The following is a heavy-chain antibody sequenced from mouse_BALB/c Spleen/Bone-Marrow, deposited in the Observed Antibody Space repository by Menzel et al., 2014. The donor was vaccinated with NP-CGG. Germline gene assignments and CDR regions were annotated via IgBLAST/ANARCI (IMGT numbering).Heavy chain of an antibody. V-gene: IGHV8-12*01. Sequence: LQQSGPGILQPSQTLSLTCSFSGFSLSTSGMGVSWIRQPSGKGLEWLAHIYWDDDKRYNPSLKSRLTISKDTSRNQVFLKITSVDTADTATYYCARRGTGTGAMDYWGQGTSVTVSS. CDR2: IYWDDDK. D-gene: IGHD4-1*01. J-gene: IGHJ4*01. CDR1: GFSLSTSGMG. CDR3: ARRGTGTGAMDY.